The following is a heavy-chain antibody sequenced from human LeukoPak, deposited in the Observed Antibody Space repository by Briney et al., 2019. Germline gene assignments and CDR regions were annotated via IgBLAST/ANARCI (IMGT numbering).Heavy chain of an antibody. CDR1: GFIFTDYW. J-gene: IGHJ4*02. V-gene: IGHV3-74*01. Sequence: GGSMRLSCAASGFIFTDYWMHWVRQGPGKELVWVARISGDGRGTTYADSVKGRFTISRDNAKSTAFLQMKSLRAEDTGIYYCAKYPQQHGRLDVDYWGQGTLVTVSS. CDR2: ISGDGRGT. D-gene: IGHD2-2*02. CDR3: AKYPQQHGRLDVDY.